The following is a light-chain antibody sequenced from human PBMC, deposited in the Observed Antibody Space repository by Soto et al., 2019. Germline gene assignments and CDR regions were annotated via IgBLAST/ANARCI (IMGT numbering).Light chain of an antibody. J-gene: IGKJ1*01. Sequence: DIPMTQSPSTLSASVGDRVTITCRASQSISRWLAWHQQKPGKAPKLLIYDASSLENGVPSRFSGSGSGTEFDLPISSVQPDDFAIYYCQQYNSYFWPFGQGTKVEIK. CDR3: QQYNSYFWP. CDR2: DAS. CDR1: QSISRW. V-gene: IGKV1-5*01.